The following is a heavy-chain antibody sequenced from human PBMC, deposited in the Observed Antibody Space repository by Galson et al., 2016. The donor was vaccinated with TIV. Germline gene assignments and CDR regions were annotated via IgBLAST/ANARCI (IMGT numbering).Heavy chain of an antibody. CDR3: ARGRGYSFGSGSSYFDY. V-gene: IGHV1-69*06. CDR1: GVTFSNYA. J-gene: IGHJ4*02. Sequence: SVKVSCKASGVTFSNYAINWVRQAPGQGLEWMGSINPIFGTANYAQKFQGRVTITADTSTSTFYMDLSSLRSEDTAIYYCARGRGYSFGSGSSYFDYWGQGSLVTVSS. D-gene: IGHD3-10*01. CDR2: INPIFGTA.